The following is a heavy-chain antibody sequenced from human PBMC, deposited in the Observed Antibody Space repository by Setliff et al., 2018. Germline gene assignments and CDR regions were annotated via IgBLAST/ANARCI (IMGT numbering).Heavy chain of an antibody. CDR2: VYPDDSDA. J-gene: IGHJ3*02. D-gene: IGHD1-26*01. V-gene: IGHV5-51*01. CDR1: GYTFSDYW. CDR3: ASSSGSSSNDAFDI. Sequence: PGESLKISCTGYGYTFSDYWIAWVRQMPGKGLEYMGIVYPDDSDARYSPSFQGRVTISVDKSINAVYLQWSSLKASDTAMYYCASSSGSSSNDAFDIWGQGTTVTVSS.